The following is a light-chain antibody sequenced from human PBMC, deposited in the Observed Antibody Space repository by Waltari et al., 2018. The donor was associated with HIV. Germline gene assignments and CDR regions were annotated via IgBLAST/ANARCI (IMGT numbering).Light chain of an antibody. CDR1: SSTIGRNY. V-gene: IGLV1-47*01. CDR2: KDD. CDR3: AAWDDSLSGVA. J-gene: IGLJ3*02. Sequence: QSVLTQAPSASGTPGQRVTISCSGRSSTIGRNYVYWSQQSPGSAPKLLIYKDDQRPSGVPDRVSGSKSGTSASLAISGLRSEDEAVYYCAAWDDSLSGVAFGGGTNVTVL.